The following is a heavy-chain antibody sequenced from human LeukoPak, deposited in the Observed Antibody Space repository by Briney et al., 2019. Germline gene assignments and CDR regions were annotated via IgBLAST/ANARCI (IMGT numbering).Heavy chain of an antibody. CDR3: ATVVVIASTQWHFDS. D-gene: IGHD2-21*01. V-gene: IGHV5-51*01. CDR2: IHPGDSDT. CDR1: GYSFPSYW. J-gene: IGHJ4*02. Sequence: GESLKISCKGSGYSFPSYWIGWVRQMPGKGLEWMGLIHPGDSDTRYSPSFQGQVTISVAKSIGTAYLQWSSLEASDTAMYYCATVVVIASTQWHFDSWGQGTLVTVSS.